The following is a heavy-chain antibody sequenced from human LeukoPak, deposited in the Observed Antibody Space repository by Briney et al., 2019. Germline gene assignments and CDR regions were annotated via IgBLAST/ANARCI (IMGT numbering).Heavy chain of an antibody. V-gene: IGHV3-21*01. Sequence: SGGSLRLSCAASGFTFSSYSMNWVRQAPGKGLQWVSSIGSSTSYIYYADSVKGRFTISRDNAKNSLSLQMNSLRDEDTAVYYCARGCIGGSCWSRNWFDPWGQGTLVTVSS. CDR3: ARGCIGGSCWSRNWFDP. D-gene: IGHD2-15*01. CDR2: IGSSTSYI. J-gene: IGHJ5*02. CDR1: GFTFSSYS.